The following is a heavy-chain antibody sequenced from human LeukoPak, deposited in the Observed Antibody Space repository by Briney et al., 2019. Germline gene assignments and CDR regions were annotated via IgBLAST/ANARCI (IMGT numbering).Heavy chain of an antibody. CDR3: AKVLEQWLIRGGAFDM. J-gene: IGHJ3*02. CDR2: ITGSGDST. V-gene: IGHV3-23*01. CDR1: GFTFSSYT. D-gene: IGHD6-19*01. Sequence: GGSLRLSCAASGFTFSSYTMIWVRQAPGKGLEWVSSITGSGDSTYDADSVKGRFTISRDNSKNTLYLQVNSLRAEDTAVYYCAKVLEQWLIRGGAFDMWGQGTMVTVSS.